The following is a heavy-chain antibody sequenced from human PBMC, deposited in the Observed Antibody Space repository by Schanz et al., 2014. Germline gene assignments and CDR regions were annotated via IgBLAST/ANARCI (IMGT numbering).Heavy chain of an antibody. Sequence: VQLVESGGGLVQPGRSLRLSCTASGFTFSDYAMSWIRQAPGKGLEWVSDISSGSSYANYADSVKGRFTISRDRFQNTLYLRMSSLRAEDTAVYYCARPRFDYGEVDYWGQGTLVTVSA. D-gene: IGHD4-17*01. CDR1: GFTFSDYA. V-gene: IGHV3-11*06. J-gene: IGHJ4*02. CDR3: ARPRFDYGEVDY. CDR2: ISSGSSYA.